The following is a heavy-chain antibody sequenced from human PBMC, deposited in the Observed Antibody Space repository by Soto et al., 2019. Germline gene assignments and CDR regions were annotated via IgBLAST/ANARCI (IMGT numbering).Heavy chain of an antibody. V-gene: IGHV1-69*01. D-gene: IGHD6-19*01. CDR3: ARTTEKYSSGLFDY. Sequence: QVLLVQSGAEVKKPGSSVKVSCKASGGTFSSYAIVWVRQAPGQGLEWMGGIIPIFGAANYAQKFQGRVTVTADESTSTAYMELSSLRSEDTAVYYCARTTEKYSSGLFDYWGQGTLVTVSS. CDR2: IIPIFGAA. J-gene: IGHJ4*02. CDR1: GGTFSSYA.